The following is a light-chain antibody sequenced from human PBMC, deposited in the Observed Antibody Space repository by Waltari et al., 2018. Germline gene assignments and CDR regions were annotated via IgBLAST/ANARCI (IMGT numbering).Light chain of an antibody. J-gene: IGLJ1*01. V-gene: IGLV3-25*03. CDR1: TLSKQY. CDR3: QLADSTATYV. CDR2: KDT. Sequence: SHELTQPPSVSVSPGQTATITCSGETLSKQYVYWYQHKPGQAPVLLIYKDTERPSGIPDRFSGSSSGTSATLTISGVQAEDEADYYCQLADSTATYVFGPGTKVIVL.